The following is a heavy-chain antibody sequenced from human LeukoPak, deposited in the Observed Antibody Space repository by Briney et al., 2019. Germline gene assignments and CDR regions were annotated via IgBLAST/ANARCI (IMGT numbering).Heavy chain of an antibody. J-gene: IGHJ5*02. CDR3: ARRQQCDP. CDR2: IKQDGSEK. CDR1: GFTFRSYG. D-gene: IGHD6-19*01. V-gene: IGHV3-7*01. Sequence: PGGSLRLSCAASGFTFRSYGMSWVRQAQGKGLEWVANIKQDGSEKYYVDSVKGRFTISRDNAKNSLYLQMNSLRAEDTAVYYCARRQQCDPWGQGTLVTVSS.